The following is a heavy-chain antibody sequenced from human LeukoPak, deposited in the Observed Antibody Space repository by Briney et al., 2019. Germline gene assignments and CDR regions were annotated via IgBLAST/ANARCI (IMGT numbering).Heavy chain of an antibody. D-gene: IGHD6-19*01. J-gene: IGHJ6*02. CDR1: GHTSTTYA. V-gene: IGHV1-3*01. CDR3: ARDDPIAVAVDYYYYGMDV. CDR2: INAGNGNI. Sequence: ASVKVSCKASGHTSTTYAIHWVRQAPGQGLEWMGWINAGNGNIKYSQELQGRVTITGDTSASTAYMELSSLRSEDTAVYYCARDDPIAVAVDYYYYGMDVWGQGTTVTVSS.